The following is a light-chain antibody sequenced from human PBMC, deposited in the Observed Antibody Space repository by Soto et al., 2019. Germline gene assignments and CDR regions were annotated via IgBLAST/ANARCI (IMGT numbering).Light chain of an antibody. J-gene: IGLJ2*01. V-gene: IGLV2-14*01. CDR2: EVT. Sequence: QSVLTQPPSASGSPGQSVTISCTGTTGDIGAFNYVSWYQQRPGKAPKLLIYEVTYRPSGVSTRFSASKSGSTASLTISGIQAEDEADYYCSSYSTTSSPHVLFGGGTKLTVL. CDR1: TGDIGAFNY. CDR3: SSYSTTSSPHVL.